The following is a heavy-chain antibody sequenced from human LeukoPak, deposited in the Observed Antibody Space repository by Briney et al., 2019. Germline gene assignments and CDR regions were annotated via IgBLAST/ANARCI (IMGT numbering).Heavy chain of an antibody. D-gene: IGHD5-18*01. J-gene: IGHJ4*02. CDR2: ISWNSGSI. CDR1: GFTFDDYA. CDR3: AREDTAMVLDY. Sequence: GRSLRLSCAASGFTFDDYAMHWVRQAPGKGLEWVSGISWNSGSIGYADSVKGRFTISRDNAKNSLYLQMNSLRAEDTAVYYCAREDTAMVLDYWGQGTLVTVSS. V-gene: IGHV3-9*01.